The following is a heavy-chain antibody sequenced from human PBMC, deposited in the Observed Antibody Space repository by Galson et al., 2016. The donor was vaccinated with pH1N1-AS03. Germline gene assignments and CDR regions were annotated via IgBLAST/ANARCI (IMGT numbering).Heavy chain of an antibody. D-gene: IGHD4-17*01. CDR1: GYTFTNYD. CDR2: ISAYSGDT. CDR3: ARAHYNADYVPDF. V-gene: IGHV1-18*01. J-gene: IGHJ4*02. Sequence: SVKVSGKASGYTFTNYDINWVRQAPGQGLEWLGWISAYSGDTHYARKFQGRVTLTTDTSTSTAYMELRSLTSDDRAVYYCARAHYNADYVPDFWGQGTLVTVSS.